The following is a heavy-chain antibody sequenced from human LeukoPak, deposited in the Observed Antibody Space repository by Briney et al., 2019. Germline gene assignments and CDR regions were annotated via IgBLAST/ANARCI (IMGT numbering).Heavy chain of an antibody. D-gene: IGHD4-11*01. J-gene: IGHJ4*02. CDR2: ASASGGLT. Sequence: PVQPLDSPLAASASGGLTYYSDSVKGRFTISRDNSKNTLYLQMNSLRADDTAVYYCAKGGSSYSEMDYWGQGTLVTVSS. V-gene: IGHV3-23*01. CDR3: AKGGSSYSEMDY.